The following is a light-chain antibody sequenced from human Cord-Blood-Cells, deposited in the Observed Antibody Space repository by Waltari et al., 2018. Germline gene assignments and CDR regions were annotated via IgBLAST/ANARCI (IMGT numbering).Light chain of an antibody. CDR2: EGS. CDR1: SSDVGSYNL. Sequence: QSALTQPASVSGSPGQSITISCTGTSSDVGSYNLVSWYQQHPGKAPKLMIYEGSKRPSGVSNRFSDSKSGNTASLTISGLQVEDEADYYCCSYAGSSTWVFGGGTKLTVL. J-gene: IGLJ3*02. V-gene: IGLV2-23*01. CDR3: CSYAGSSTWV.